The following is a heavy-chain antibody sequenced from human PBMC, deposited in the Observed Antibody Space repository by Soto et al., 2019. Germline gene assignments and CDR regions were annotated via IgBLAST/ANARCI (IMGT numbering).Heavy chain of an antibody. Sequence: TSETLSLTCTVSGGSINGGEYHWTLIRHTPGKGLEWIRANYYSESTYYQQTLMSRIRISVATSKNQFSLKLSYVTAADTAVYYCARDYRSPSGGMDVWGQGTTVTVSS. CDR2: NYYSEST. J-gene: IGHJ6*02. CDR1: GGSINGGEYH. CDR3: ARDYRSPSGGMDV. V-gene: IGHV4-30-4*01. D-gene: IGHD3-16*02.